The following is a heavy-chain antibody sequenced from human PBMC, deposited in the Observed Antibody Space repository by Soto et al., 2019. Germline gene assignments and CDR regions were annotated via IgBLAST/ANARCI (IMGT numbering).Heavy chain of an antibody. CDR2: VYYDGDT. J-gene: IGHJ3*01. Sequence: QLQLQESGPGLVKPSETLSLTCAVSGGSVSSSNYYWAWIRQPPGKGLEWIGSVYYDGDTFYNPSLGGRVTLSFDPPKNHFSLLLPPLTAAHTAVCYCPGPAEFPSLVPLGSADLWGLGTTVSVSS. D-gene: IGHD2-8*02. V-gene: IGHV4-39*02. CDR1: GGSVSSSNYY. CDR3: PGPAEFPSLVPLGSADL.